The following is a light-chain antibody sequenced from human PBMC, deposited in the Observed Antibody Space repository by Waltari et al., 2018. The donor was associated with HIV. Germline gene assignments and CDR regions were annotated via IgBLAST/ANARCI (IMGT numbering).Light chain of an antibody. CDR2: EVN. J-gene: IGLJ2*01. CDR3: SSFAGTNSHVV. Sequence: QSALTQPPSASGSPEQSVPISCTGTSSAVGAYNFVSWYQQRPGQAPKLIIFEVNKRPSGVPDRFSGSKSVNTASLTVSGLQAEDEADYYCSSFAGTNSHVVFGGGTKLTVL. CDR1: SSAVGAYNF. V-gene: IGLV2-8*01.